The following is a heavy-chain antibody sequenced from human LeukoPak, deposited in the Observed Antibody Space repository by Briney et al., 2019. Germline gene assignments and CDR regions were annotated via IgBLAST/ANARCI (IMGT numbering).Heavy chain of an antibody. Sequence: GSLRLSCAASGFTFSSYSMNWIRQPPGKGLEWIGEINHSGSTNYNPSLKSRVTISVDTSKNQFSLKLSSVTAADTAVYYCARGGPYYYDSSGYQRTFDYWGQGTLVTVSS. CDR1: GFTFSSYS. V-gene: IGHV4-34*01. D-gene: IGHD3-22*01. CDR2: INHSGST. CDR3: ARGGPYYYDSSGYQRTFDY. J-gene: IGHJ4*02.